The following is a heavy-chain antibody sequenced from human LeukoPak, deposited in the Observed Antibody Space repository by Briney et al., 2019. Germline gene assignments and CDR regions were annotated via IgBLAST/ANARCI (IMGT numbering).Heavy chain of an antibody. CDR1: GFNLSNYA. J-gene: IGHJ4*02. D-gene: IGHD6-19*01. CDR2: ISGSGGST. CDR3: AKDGQWLVRVVLDS. V-gene: IGHV3-23*01. Sequence: PGGSLRLSCAASGFNLSNYAMNWGRQAPGKGLEWVSTISGSGGSTYYADSVKGRFSISRDKSKNTLYLQMSSLRAEDTAVYYCAKDGQWLVRVVLDSWGQGTLVTVSS.